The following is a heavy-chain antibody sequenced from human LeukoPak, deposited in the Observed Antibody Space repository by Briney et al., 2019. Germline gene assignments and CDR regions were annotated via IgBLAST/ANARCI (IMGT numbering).Heavy chain of an antibody. Sequence: PGGSLRLSCAASGFTFSSYSMKWVRQAPGKGLEWVANIKQDGSEKYYVDSVKGRFTISRDNAKNSLYLQMNSLRAEDTAVYYCASGYDSSGYYYWGQGTLVTVSS. J-gene: IGHJ4*02. V-gene: IGHV3-7*01. CDR3: ASGYDSSGYYY. D-gene: IGHD3-22*01. CDR1: GFTFSSYS. CDR2: IKQDGSEK.